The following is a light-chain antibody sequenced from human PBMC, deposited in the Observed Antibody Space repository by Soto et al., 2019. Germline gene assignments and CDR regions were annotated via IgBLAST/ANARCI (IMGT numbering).Light chain of an antibody. CDR1: QGISSW. CDR3: QQYNTYST. V-gene: IGKV1D-16*01. Sequence: DIQMTQSPSSVSASVGDRVTITCRASQGISSWLAWYQQKPGKAPKALIYDASTLRSGVPSRFSGGGSGTEFTLTISSLQPDDFATYYCQQYNTYSTFGQGTRLEI. J-gene: IGKJ5*01. CDR2: DAS.